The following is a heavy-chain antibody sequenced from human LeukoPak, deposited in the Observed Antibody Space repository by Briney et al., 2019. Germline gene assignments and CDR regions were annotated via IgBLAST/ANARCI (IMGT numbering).Heavy chain of an antibody. CDR1: GGSISSAY. D-gene: IGHD3-3*01. CDR2: IYTSGSN. Sequence: SKTLSLNCTFSGGSISSAYWSCIRKPAGRELEWIGRIYTSGSNNYNPSLKSRITMSVDTSKSQFSLEMTSVTAADTAVYYCAKGSGFVNFDYWGLGTLVTVSS. V-gene: IGHV4-4*07. J-gene: IGHJ4*02. CDR3: AKGSGFVNFDY.